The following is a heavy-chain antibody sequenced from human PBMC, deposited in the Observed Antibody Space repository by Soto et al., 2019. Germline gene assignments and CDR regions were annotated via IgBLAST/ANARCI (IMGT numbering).Heavy chain of an antibody. CDR2: IYPGDSDT. CDR3: ARDEVFAVVVARDYYGMDV. Sequence: GESLKISCKGSGYSFTSYWIGWVRQMPGKGLEWMGIIYPGDSDTRYSPSFQGQVTISADKSISTAYLQMNSLRGGDTATYYCARDEVFAVVVARDYYGMDVWGQGTTVTVSS. CDR1: GYSFTSYW. V-gene: IGHV5-51*01. D-gene: IGHD2-15*01. J-gene: IGHJ6*02.